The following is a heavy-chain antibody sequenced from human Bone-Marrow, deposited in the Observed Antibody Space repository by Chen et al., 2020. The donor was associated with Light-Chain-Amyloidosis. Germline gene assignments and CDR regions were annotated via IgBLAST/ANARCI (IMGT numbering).Heavy chain of an antibody. CDR3: VRDGQWLAQPFDF. J-gene: IGHJ4*02. V-gene: IGHV3-21*02. CDR2: VSSSSNYI. CDR1: GFSFNTYS. Sequence: RLVESGGGLVKPGESLRLSCAASGFSFNTYSMNWVRQAPGKGLEWVSSVSSSSNYISYADSVKGRFTISRDNARNSLYLQMDSLRVEDTATYYCVRDGQWLAQPFDFWGQGTLVAVSS. D-gene: IGHD6-19*01.